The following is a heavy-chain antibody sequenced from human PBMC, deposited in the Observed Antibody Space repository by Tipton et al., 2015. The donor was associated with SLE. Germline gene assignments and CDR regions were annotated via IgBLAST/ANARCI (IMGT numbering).Heavy chain of an antibody. CDR1: GGSVSSGDYY. V-gene: IGHV4-30-4*01. Sequence: LRLSCTVSGGSVSSGDYYWSWIRQPPGKGLEWIGYIYYSGSTSYNPSLKSRVTISVDTSKNQFSLKLSSVTAADTAVYYCARGRVMVWGQGTLVTVSS. CDR3: ARGRVMV. D-gene: IGHD2-8*01. CDR2: IYYSGST. J-gene: IGHJ4*02.